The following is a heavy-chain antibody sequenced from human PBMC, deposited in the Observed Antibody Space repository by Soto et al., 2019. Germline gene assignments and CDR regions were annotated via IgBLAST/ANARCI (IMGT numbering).Heavy chain of an antibody. D-gene: IGHD3-16*01. CDR1: GFTFSSYW. Sequence: PGGSLRLSCAASGFTFSSYWMSWVRQAPGKGLEWVANIKQDGSEKYYVDSVKGRFTISRDNAKNSLYLQMNSLRAEDTAVYYCARDLAQGEKYFDYWGQGTLVTVSS. CDR2: IKQDGSEK. CDR3: ARDLAQGEKYFDY. J-gene: IGHJ4*02. V-gene: IGHV3-7*01.